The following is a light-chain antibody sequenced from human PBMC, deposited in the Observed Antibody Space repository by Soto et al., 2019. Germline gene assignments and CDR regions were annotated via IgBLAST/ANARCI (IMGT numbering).Light chain of an antibody. J-gene: IGLJ1*01. CDR3: SSYINSNTLFFV. Sequence: QSALTQPPSVSGSPGQSITISCTGTNSDVGGYNYVSWYQQHPGKAPKLLIYEVSSRPSDISNRFSGSKSGNTASLTISGLHAEDEADYYCSSYINSNTLFFVFGTGTKLTVL. CDR2: EVS. V-gene: IGLV2-14*01. CDR1: NSDVGGYNY.